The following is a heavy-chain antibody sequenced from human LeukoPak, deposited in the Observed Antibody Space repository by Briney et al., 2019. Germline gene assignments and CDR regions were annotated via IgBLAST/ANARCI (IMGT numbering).Heavy chain of an antibody. CDR2: ISGSGGTT. D-gene: IGHD6-19*01. CDR3: AKDETTGWYDY. CDR1: GFTFSSYE. Sequence: GGSLRLSCAASGFTFSSYEMNWVRQAPGKGLEWVSAISGSGGTTYYADSVKGRFTISRDNSKNTVYLQMNSLRAEDTAVYYCAKDETTGWYDYWGQGTLVTVSS. V-gene: IGHV3-23*01. J-gene: IGHJ4*02.